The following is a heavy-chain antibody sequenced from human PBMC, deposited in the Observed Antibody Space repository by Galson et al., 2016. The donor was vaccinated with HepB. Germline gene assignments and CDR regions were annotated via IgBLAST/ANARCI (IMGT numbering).Heavy chain of an antibody. CDR1: GGPIRSDYY. CDR2: VLSSEGT. J-gene: IGHJ6*03. V-gene: IGHV4-39*01. CDR3: ATGIVVAGKYYYYYMDV. Sequence: SETLSLTCFVSGGPIRSDYYWGWIRQPPGRGLEWIGSVLSSEGTYYNPSLKSRVTISVDTSKNQFSLRLNSVTAADTGVYYCATGIVVAGKYYYYYMDVWGKGTTVTVS. D-gene: IGHD6-19*01.